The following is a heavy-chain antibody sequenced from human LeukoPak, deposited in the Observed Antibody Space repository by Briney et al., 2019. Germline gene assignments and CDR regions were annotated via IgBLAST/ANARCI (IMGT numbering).Heavy chain of an antibody. D-gene: IGHD5-18*01. CDR1: GFTFSNHW. J-gene: IGHJ4*02. Sequence: GGSLRLSCAASGFTFSNHWMHWVRQAPGKGLMWVSRINRDGSRTDYADSVKGRFTISRDDAKNTLYLQVNSLRAEDTAVYFCARGRSDTAMAHDYWGQGTLVTVSS. CDR2: INRDGSRT. CDR3: ARGRSDTAMAHDY. V-gene: IGHV3-74*01.